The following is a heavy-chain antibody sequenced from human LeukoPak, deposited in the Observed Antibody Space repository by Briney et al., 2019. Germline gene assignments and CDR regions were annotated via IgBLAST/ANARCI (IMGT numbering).Heavy chain of an antibody. J-gene: IGHJ4*02. CDR1: GYTFTSYG. D-gene: IGHD6-13*01. Sequence: ASVKVSCKASGYTFTSYGISWVRQAPGQGLEWMGWISAYNGNTNYAQKLQGRVTMTTDTSASTAYMELRSLRSDDTAVYYCARVSAAAGTFDYWGQGTLVTVSS. CDR3: ARVSAAAGTFDY. V-gene: IGHV1-18*01. CDR2: ISAYNGNT.